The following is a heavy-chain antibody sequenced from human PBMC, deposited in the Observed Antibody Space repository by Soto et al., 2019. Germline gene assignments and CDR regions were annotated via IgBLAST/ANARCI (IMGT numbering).Heavy chain of an antibody. CDR1: GGCIRSGGYY. CDR3: ARIEMASIN. V-gene: IGHV4-31*03. CDR2: IYYTGST. J-gene: IGHJ4*02. Sequence: TSETLSLTCSVSGGCIRSGGYYWSWLRQSPGKGLEWIGHIYYTGSTFYSPSLKSRLTISLDTSKNQFSLDLRSVTAADTAMYYRARIEMASINWGRGTPGTV.